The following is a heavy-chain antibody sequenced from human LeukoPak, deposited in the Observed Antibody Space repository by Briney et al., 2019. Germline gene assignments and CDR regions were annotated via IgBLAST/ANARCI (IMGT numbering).Heavy chain of an antibody. D-gene: IGHD3-3*01. CDR3: AIGFWSGYLYYFDY. J-gene: IGHJ4*02. CDR1: GYTFTGYY. Sequence: GASVKVSCKASGYTFTGYYMHWVRQAPGQGLEWMGWINPNSGGTNYAQKFQGRVTITRNTSISTAYMELSSLRSEDTAVYYCAIGFWSGYLYYFDYWGQGTLVTVSS. V-gene: IGHV1-2*02. CDR2: INPNSGGT.